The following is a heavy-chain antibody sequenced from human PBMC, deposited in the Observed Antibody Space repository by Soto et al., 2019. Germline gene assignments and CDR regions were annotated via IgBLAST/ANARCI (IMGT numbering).Heavy chain of an antibody. J-gene: IGHJ6*02. CDR1: GGSISSYY. D-gene: IGHD6-6*01. V-gene: IGHV4-59*01. CDR2: IYYSGST. Sequence: SETLSLTCTVSGGSISSYYWSWIRQPPGKGLEWIGYIYYSGSTNYNPSLKSRVTISVDTSKNQFSLKLSSVTAADTAVYYCARGSSSRAYYYYYGMDVWGQGTTGTVS. CDR3: ARGSSSRAYYYYYGMDV.